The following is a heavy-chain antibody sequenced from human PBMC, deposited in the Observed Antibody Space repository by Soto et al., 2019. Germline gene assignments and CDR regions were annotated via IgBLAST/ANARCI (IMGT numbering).Heavy chain of an antibody. Sequence: QVTLKESGPTLVKPTQTLTLTCTFSGFSLSSPGMNVGWIRQPPGKALEWLGMVYWDDDKRYNPSLKDRVTITKDTSKNQVVLTMTNMDPVDTGTYYCAHSEGSCWLCDKWGQGTLVTVSS. CDR1: GFSLSSPGMN. CDR2: VYWDDDK. V-gene: IGHV2-5*02. D-gene: IGHD3-22*01. J-gene: IGHJ4*02. CDR3: AHSEGSCWLCDK.